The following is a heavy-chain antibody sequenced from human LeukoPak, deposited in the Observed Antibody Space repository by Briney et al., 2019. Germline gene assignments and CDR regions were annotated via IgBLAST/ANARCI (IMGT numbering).Heavy chain of an antibody. V-gene: IGHV1-2*02. CDR3: ARGRASLTAWFAL. Sequence: GASVTVSFMGSGYTYTDYFIQWVRQAPGQGLAGMGCIEPNSGAIDSAQKFQGRVTVTRDTSINTVYMELSRLTCDDTAVYYCARGRASLTAWFALWGQGTLVTVSS. J-gene: IGHJ5*02. CDR1: GYTYTDYF. D-gene: IGHD1-20*01. CDR2: IEPNSGAI.